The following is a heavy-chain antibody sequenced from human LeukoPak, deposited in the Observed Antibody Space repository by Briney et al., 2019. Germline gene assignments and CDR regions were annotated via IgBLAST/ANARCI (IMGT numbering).Heavy chain of an antibody. J-gene: IGHJ4*02. CDR1: GYTFTGYD. CDR2: INPNSGGT. CDR3: ARDLTIFGVVMGDY. V-gene: IGHV1-2*02. D-gene: IGHD3-3*01. Sequence: VASVKVSCKASGYTFTGYDMHWVRQAAGQGLEWMGWINPNSGGTNYAQKFQGRVTMTRDTSISTAYMELSRLRSDDTAVYYCARDLTIFGVVMGDYWGQGTLVTASS.